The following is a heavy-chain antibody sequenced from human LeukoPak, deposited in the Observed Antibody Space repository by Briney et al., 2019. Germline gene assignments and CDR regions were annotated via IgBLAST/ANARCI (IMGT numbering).Heavy chain of an antibody. Sequence: GGSLRLSCTASGFTFTNYSLNWVRQAPGKGLEWVSSISSSGKYIYYADSVRGRFTISRDNAKNTLYLQMNSLRAEDTAVYYCARDWFHAIDYWGQGTLGTVSS. CDR2: ISSSGKYI. V-gene: IGHV3-21*01. CDR3: ARDWFHAIDY. D-gene: IGHD2/OR15-2a*01. J-gene: IGHJ4*02. CDR1: GFTFTNYS.